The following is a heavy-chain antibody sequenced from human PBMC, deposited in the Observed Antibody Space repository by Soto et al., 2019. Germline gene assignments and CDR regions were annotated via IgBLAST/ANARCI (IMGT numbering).Heavy chain of an antibody. CDR3: ARSGGSSSPLDY. V-gene: IGHV1-18*01. Sequence: AASVKVSCKASGYTFTTYAITWVRQAPGQGLEWMGWISGYNGNTDYAQKFQGKITMTTDTSTNTVYMELKSLISDDTAVYYCARSGGSSSPLDYWGQGTLVTVSS. CDR2: ISGYNGNT. CDR1: GYTFTTYA. D-gene: IGHD6-6*01. J-gene: IGHJ4*02.